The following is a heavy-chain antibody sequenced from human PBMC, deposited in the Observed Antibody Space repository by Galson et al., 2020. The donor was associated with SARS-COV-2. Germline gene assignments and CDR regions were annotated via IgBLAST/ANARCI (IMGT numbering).Heavy chain of an antibody. Sequence: GESLKISCAASGFTFSSYAMHWVRQAPGKGLEWVAVISYDGSNKYYADSVKGRFTISRDNSKNTLYLQMNSLRAEDTAVYYCASEGIAVAGTIFDYWGQGTLVTVS. V-gene: IGHV3-30*04. CDR3: ASEGIAVAGTIFDY. J-gene: IGHJ4*02. CDR1: GFTFSSYA. CDR2: ISYDGSNK. D-gene: IGHD6-19*01.